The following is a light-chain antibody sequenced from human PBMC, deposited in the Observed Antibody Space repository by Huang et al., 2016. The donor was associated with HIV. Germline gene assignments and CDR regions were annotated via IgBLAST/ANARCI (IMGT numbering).Light chain of an antibody. J-gene: IGKJ2*01. CDR3: QQYNNWPYT. V-gene: IGKV3-15*01. CDR2: GAS. CDR1: QSVGSK. Sequence: DTVMTQTPATLSVSPGARATLSCRASQSVGSKLAWFQQKPGQAPRLLIHGASTRATGIPARFSGSGSGTEVTLTISSLQSEDVAVYYCQQYNNWPYTFGQGTKLEIK.